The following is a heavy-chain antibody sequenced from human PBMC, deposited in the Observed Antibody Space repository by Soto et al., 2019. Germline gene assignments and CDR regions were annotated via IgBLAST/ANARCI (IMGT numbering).Heavy chain of an antibody. D-gene: IGHD2-15*01. CDR1: GFTFTSSA. CDR2: TVVGSGNT. J-gene: IGHJ5*02. CDR3: AAGQSCTSGSCYRFFDP. Sequence: SVKVSCKASGFTFTSSAVQWVRQARGQRLEWIGWTVVGSGNTNYAQKFQERVTITRDMSTGTAYMELSSLRSEDTAVYYCAAGQSCTSGSCYRFFDPWGQGTLVTVS. V-gene: IGHV1-58*01.